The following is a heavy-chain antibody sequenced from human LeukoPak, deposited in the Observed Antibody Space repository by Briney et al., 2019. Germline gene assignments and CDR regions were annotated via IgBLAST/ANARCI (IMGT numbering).Heavy chain of an antibody. D-gene: IGHD5-12*01. CDR3: ARALRLRPPYLTYPDYYYYYMDV. CDR1: GYPLPSYD. CDR2: MNPNSCNT. V-gene: IGHV1-8*01. J-gene: IGHJ6*03. Sequence: ASVKVSCKASGYPLPSYDIIWVRQATAQALEGMEWMNPNSCNTRHAQMSQGRVTMTRNTSISTAYMELSSLRSEDTAVYYCARALRLRPPYLTYPDYYYYYMDVWGKGTTVTVSS.